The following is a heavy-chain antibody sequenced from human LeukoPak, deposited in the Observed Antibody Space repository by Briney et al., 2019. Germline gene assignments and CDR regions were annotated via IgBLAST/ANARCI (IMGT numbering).Heavy chain of an antibody. CDR3: ARIKGTRIGYSRYFDS. J-gene: IGHJ4*02. D-gene: IGHD5-18*01. CDR1: GGSFSGYY. V-gene: IGHV4-34*01. CDR2: INHSGST. Sequence: PSETLSLTCAVYGGSFSGYYWSWIRQPPGKGLEWIGEINHSGSTNYNPSLKSRVTISVDTSKNQFSLKLSSVTAADTAVYYCARIKGTRIGYSRYFDSWGQGTLVTVSS.